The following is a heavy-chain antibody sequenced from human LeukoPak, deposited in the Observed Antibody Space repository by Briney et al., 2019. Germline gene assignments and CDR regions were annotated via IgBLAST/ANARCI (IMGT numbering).Heavy chain of an antibody. D-gene: IGHD3-3*01. V-gene: IGHV4-4*02. CDR2: IYHSGST. Sequence: PGGSLRLSCAASGFTFSNAWMNWVRQPPGKGLEWIGEIYHSGSTNYNPSLKSRVTISVDKSKNQFSLKLSSVTAADTAVYYCASGVVGPGAFDIWGQGTMVTVSS. CDR1: GFTFSNAW. CDR3: ASGVVGPGAFDI. J-gene: IGHJ3*02.